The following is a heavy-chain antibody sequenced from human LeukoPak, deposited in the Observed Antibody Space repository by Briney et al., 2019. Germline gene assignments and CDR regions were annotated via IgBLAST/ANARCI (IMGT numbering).Heavy chain of an antibody. D-gene: IGHD6-13*01. J-gene: IGHJ4*02. V-gene: IGHV1-69*04. CDR1: GGTFSSYA. CDR2: IIPILGIA. CDR3: ARGTIAAAGTVDY. Sequence: VASVKVSCKASGGTFSSYAISWVRQAPGQGLEWMGRIIPILGIANYAQKFQGRVTITADKSTSTAYMELSSLRSEDTAVYYCARGTIAAAGTVDYWGQGTLVTVSS.